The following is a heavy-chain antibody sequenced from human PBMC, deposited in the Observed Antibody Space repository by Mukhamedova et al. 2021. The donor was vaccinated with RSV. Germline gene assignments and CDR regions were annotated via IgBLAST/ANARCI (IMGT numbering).Heavy chain of an antibody. CDR3: ARERYYYDSSEYRDY. D-gene: IGHD3-22*01. V-gene: IGHV4-61*02. J-gene: IGHJ4*02. Sequence: TWGITNYNPSLKSRVSILVDTSKNQFSLKVTSVTAADTAVYYCARERYYYDSSEYRDYWGQGTLVTVSS. CDR2: TWGIT.